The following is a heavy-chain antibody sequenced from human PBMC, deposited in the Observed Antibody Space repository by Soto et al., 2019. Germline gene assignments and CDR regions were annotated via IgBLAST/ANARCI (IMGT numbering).Heavy chain of an antibody. D-gene: IGHD2-2*01. CDR3: ARRPSADCFDS. CDR1: GYTFTNYA. V-gene: IGHV1-18*01. CDR2: ISVHNGNT. Sequence: GASVKVSCKASGYTFTNYAITWVRQAPGQGLEWMGWISVHNGNTNYAEKVQGRVTLTTDTSTDTAYMELRSLRSDDTAVYYCARRPSADCFDSWGQGTLVTVSS. J-gene: IGHJ4*02.